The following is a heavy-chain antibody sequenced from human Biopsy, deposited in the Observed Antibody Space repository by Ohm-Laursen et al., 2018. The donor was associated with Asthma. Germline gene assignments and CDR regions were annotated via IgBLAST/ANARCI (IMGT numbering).Heavy chain of an antibody. J-gene: IGHJ6*02. D-gene: IGHD2-2*01. CDR1: GFTFDDYA. V-gene: IGHV3-9*01. CDR3: ARGGLGYCSSTSCYQNYYYGMDV. CDR2: ISWNSGSI. Sequence: SLRLSCAASGFTFDDYAMHWVRQAPGKGLEWVSGISWNSGSIGYADSVKGQFTISRDNSKNTLYLQMNSLRAEDTAVYYCARGGLGYCSSTSCYQNYYYGMDVWGQGTTVTVSS.